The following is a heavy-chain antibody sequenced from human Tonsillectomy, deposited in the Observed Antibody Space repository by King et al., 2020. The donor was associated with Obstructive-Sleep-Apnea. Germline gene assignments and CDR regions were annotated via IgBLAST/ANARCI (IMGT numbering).Heavy chain of an antibody. V-gene: IGHV3-73*01. CDR1: GFTFSGSA. J-gene: IGHJ4*02. CDR3: TRHDSYYDSSGYYFSLIDY. D-gene: IGHD3-22*01. CDR2: IRSKANSYAT. Sequence: VQLVESGGGLVQPGGSLKLSCAASGFTFSGSAMHWVRQASGKGLEWVGRIRSKANSYATAYAASGKGRFTNSRDDSKNTAYLQMNSLKTEDTAVYYCTRHDSYYDSSGYYFSLIDYWGQGTLVTVSS.